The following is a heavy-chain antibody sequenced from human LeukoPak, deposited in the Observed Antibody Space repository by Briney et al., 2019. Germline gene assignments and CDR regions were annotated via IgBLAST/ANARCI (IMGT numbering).Heavy chain of an antibody. Sequence: GASVNVSCKASGYTFTSYYIHWVRQAPGQGVEWMGMIYPRDGSTSYAQKFQGRVTVTRDTSTSTVHMELSGLRSEDTAVYYCARDQEGFDYWGQGTLVTVSS. CDR3: ARDQEGFDY. J-gene: IGHJ4*02. CDR1: GYTFTSYY. V-gene: IGHV1-46*01. CDR2: IYPRDGST.